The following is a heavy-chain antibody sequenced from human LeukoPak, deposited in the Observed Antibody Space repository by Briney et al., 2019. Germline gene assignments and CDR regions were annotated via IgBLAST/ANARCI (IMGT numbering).Heavy chain of an antibody. CDR2: INHSGSP. CDR1: GGSFSGFY. V-gene: IGHV4-34*01. D-gene: IGHD1-7*01. CDR3: TRGSRENYPATDY. J-gene: IGHJ4*02. Sequence: PSETPSLTCAVFGGSFSGFYWSWIRQSPGKGLEWIGEINHSGSPDYTPSLKSRVTISVDTSKNQFSLKLTSVTAADTAVYYCTRGSRENYPATDYWGQGTLVTVSS.